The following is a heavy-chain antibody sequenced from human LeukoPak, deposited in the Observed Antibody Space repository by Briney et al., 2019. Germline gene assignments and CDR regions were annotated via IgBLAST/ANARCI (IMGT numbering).Heavy chain of an antibody. D-gene: IGHD3-10*01. CDR3: ARDFPGNDRGTFDF. CDR1: GFIFNTFW. Sequence: GGSLRLSCAASGFIFNTFWMNWVRLTPGKGLEWVAKINQDGSDMYYVDSVKGRFFVSRDNARNLVYLQMNSLRVDDTAVYYCARDFPGNDRGTFDFWGQGTIIIVSS. V-gene: IGHV3-7*03. CDR2: INQDGSDM. J-gene: IGHJ3*01.